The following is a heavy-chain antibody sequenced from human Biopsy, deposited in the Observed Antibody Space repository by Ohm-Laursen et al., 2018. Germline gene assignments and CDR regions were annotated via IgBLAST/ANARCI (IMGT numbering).Heavy chain of an antibody. J-gene: IGHJ6*02. Sequence: GASVKVSCKASGNTFATYHIHWVRQAPGQGLEWMGVISPSGATTSFSQKFQGRITMTRDTSTGTVYMDLNSLGSEDTAVYCCARAGVGSDGTDSYYYGMDVWGPGTTVTVSS. CDR2: ISPSGATT. V-gene: IGHV1-46*01. CDR3: ARAGVGSDGTDSYYYGMDV. D-gene: IGHD5-24*01. CDR1: GNTFATYH.